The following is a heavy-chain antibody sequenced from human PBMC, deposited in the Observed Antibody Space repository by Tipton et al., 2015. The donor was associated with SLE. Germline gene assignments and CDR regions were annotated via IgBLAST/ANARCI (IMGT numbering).Heavy chain of an antibody. J-gene: IGHJ4*02. V-gene: IGHV4-31*03. CDR1: GGSIRSGGYY. CDR3: ARERRDGYNYYFDY. CDR2: IYNSENT. D-gene: IGHD5-24*01. Sequence: TLPLTCTVSGGSIRSGGYYWSWIRQQPGKGLEWIGYIYNSENTYYNPSLKSRVSMSVDTSKNQFSLKLGSVTAADTAVYYCARERRDGYNYYFDYWGQGTLVTVSS.